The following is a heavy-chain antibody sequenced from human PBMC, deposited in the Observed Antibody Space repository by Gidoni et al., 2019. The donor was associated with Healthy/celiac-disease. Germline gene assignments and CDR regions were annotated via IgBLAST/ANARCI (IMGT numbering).Heavy chain of an antibody. D-gene: IGHD3-22*01. J-gene: IGHJ3*02. CDR1: VVAFSSYT. V-gene: IGHV1-69*02. CDR3: ARSVYDSSGIEDAFDI. Sequence: QVQLVQSGAEVKKPGSSVKVSCKAPVVAFSSYTISWVRQAPGPGLEWMGRIIPILGIANYAQKFQGRVTITADKSTSTAYMELSSLRSEDTAVYYCARSVYDSSGIEDAFDIWGQGTMVTVSS. CDR2: IIPILGIA.